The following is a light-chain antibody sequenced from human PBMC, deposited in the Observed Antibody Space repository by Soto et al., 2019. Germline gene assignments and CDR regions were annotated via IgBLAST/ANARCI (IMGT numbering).Light chain of an antibody. J-gene: IGKJ1*01. CDR1: HSIRTY. Sequence: DIQMTQSPSSLSASVGYRVTITCRASHSIRTYLNWYQQQPGIAPKLLIYTASTLQSGVPSRFSGSGSGTEFTLTISSLQSEDFAVYYCKQRSNWPKFGQGTKVDIK. CDR2: TAS. V-gene: IGKV1-39*01. CDR3: KQRSNWPK.